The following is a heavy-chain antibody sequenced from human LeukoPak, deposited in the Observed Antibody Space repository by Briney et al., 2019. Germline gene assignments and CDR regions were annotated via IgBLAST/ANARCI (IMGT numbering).Heavy chain of an antibody. CDR1: GGSISSYY. D-gene: IGHD3-22*01. CDR2: IYYSGST. CDR3: ARPGLLNYYDSSGVDDAFDI. V-gene: IGHV4-59*08. J-gene: IGHJ3*02. Sequence: SSETLSLTCTVSGGSISSYYWSWIRQPPGKGLEWIGYIYYSGSTNYNPSLKSRVTISVDTSKNQFSLKLSSGTAADTAVYYCARPGLLNYYDSSGVDDAFDIWGQGTMVTVSS.